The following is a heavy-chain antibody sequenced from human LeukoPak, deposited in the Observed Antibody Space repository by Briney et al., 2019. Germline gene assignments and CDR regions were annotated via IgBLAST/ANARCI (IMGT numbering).Heavy chain of an antibody. CDR2: INANSGGT. J-gene: IGHJ4*02. CDR1: GYTFNDYY. D-gene: IGHD3-10*01. CDR3: ARGSYGSGSYNPLKFDY. Sequence: ASVKVSCKASGYTFNDYYMHWVRQAPGQGLEWMGWINANSGGTNYAQKFQGRVTMTRDTSISTAYMELSRLRSDDTAVYYCARGSYGSGSYNPLKFDYWGQGTLVTVSS. V-gene: IGHV1-2*02.